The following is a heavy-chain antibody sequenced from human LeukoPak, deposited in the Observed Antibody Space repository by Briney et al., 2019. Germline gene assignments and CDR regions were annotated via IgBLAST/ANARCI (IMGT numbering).Heavy chain of an antibody. CDR3: ARVMGSPGRGNWFDP. Sequence: SETLSLTCTVSGGSISSYYWSWVRQPPGKGLEWIGYIYYSGSTNYNPSLKSRVTISVDTSKNQFSLKLSSVTAADTAVYYCARVMGSPGRGNWFDPWGQGTLVTVSS. V-gene: IGHV4-59*01. J-gene: IGHJ5*02. D-gene: IGHD3-10*01. CDR1: GGSISSYY. CDR2: IYYSGST.